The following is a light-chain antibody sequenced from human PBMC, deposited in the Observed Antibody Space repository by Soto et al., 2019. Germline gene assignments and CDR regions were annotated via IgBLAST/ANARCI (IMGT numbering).Light chain of an antibody. Sequence: ETLMPQSPATRSVSPGERATLSCRASQSVSTNLAWYQQKLGQAPRLLIYGASSRATGIPARFSGGGSGTEFTLTISSLQSEDFAVYYCQQYNNWPRTFGQGTKVDIK. CDR1: QSVSTN. CDR3: QQYNNWPRT. J-gene: IGKJ1*01. V-gene: IGKV3-15*01. CDR2: GAS.